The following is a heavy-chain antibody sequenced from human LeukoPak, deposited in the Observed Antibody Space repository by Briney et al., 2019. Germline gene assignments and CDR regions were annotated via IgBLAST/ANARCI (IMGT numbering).Heavy chain of an antibody. CDR2: ISAYNGNT. CDR1: GYTFTSYG. CDR3: AREYGSGSYYHYYGMDV. Sequence: ASVKVSCKASGYTFTSYGISWVRQAPGQGLEWMGWISAYNGNTNYAQKLQGRVTMTTDTPTSTAYMELRSLRSDDTAVYYCAREYGSGSYYHYYGMDVWGQGTTVTVSS. J-gene: IGHJ6*02. D-gene: IGHD3-10*01. V-gene: IGHV1-18*01.